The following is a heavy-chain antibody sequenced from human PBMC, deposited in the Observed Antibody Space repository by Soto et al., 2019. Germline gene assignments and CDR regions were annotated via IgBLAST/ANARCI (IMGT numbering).Heavy chain of an antibody. Sequence: ASVKVSCKVSGYTLTELSMHWVRQAPGKGLEWMGGFDPEDGETIYAQKFQGRVTMTEDTSTDTAYMELSSLRSEDTAVFYFATQRTYYDILTGPGWFDPWGQGTLVTVSS. J-gene: IGHJ5*02. V-gene: IGHV1-24*01. CDR3: ATQRTYYDILTGPGWFDP. D-gene: IGHD3-9*01. CDR1: GYTLTELS. CDR2: FDPEDGET.